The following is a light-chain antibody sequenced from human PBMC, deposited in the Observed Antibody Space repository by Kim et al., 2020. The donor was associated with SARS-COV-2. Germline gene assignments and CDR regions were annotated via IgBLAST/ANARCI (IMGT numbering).Light chain of an antibody. CDR1: KLGDKY. J-gene: IGLJ2*01. V-gene: IGLV3-1*01. CDR2: QDT. CDR3: QAWDSSTVV. Sequence: VSPGPTASITCSGDKLGDKYACWYQQKPGQSPVLVIYQDTKRPSGIHERFSGSNSGNTATLTISGTQAMDEADYYCQAWDSSTVVFGGGTQLTVL.